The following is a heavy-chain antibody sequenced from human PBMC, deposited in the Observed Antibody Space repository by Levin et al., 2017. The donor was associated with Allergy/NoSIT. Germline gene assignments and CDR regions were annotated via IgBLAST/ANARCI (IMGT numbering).Heavy chain of an antibody. V-gene: IGHV3-21*01. J-gene: IGHJ4*02. D-gene: IGHD3-22*01. CDR1: GFTFSTHT. CDR3: ARSYCDSSGYSTVDY. CDR2: MSSSSTYI. Sequence: LSLTCAASGFTFSTHTMSWVRQAPGKGLDWVSSMSSSSTYIYYADSVKGRFTISRDNAKNSLYLQMNSLRAEDTAMYYCARSYCDSSGYSTVDYWGQGTLVTVSS.